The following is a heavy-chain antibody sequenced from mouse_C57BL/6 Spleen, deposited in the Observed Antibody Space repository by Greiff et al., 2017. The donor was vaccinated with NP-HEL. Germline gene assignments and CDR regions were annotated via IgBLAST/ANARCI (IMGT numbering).Heavy chain of an antibody. J-gene: IGHJ2*01. D-gene: IGHD2-2*01. V-gene: IGHV1-19*01. CDR1: GYTFTDYY. CDR2: INPYNGGT. Sequence: EVQLQQSGPVLVKPGASVKMSCKASGYTFTDYYMNWVKQSHGKSLEWIGVINPYNGGTSYNQKFKGKATLTVDKSSSTAYMELNSLTSEDSAVYYCARAGYDSYFDYWGQGTTLTVSS. CDR3: ARAGYDSYFDY.